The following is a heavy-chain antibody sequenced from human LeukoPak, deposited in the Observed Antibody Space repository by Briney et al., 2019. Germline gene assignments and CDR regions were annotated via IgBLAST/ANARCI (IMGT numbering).Heavy chain of an antibody. Sequence: SGPTLVNPTQTLTLTCTFSGFSLSTSGVGVGWIRQPPGKALEWLALIYWHDDKRYSPSLKSRLTITKDTSKNQVVLTMTNMDPVDTATYYCAHRTTYYYDRSGYYAYYFDYWGQGTLVTVSS. D-gene: IGHD3-22*01. CDR2: IYWHDDK. J-gene: IGHJ4*02. V-gene: IGHV2-5*01. CDR3: AHRTTYYYDRSGYYAYYFDY. CDR1: GFSLSTSGVG.